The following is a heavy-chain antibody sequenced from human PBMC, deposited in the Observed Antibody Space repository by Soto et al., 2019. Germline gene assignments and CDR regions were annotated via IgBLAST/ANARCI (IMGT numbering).Heavy chain of an antibody. CDR1: GFTFSNYG. D-gene: IGHD2-8*01. CDR2: IWYDGSNK. V-gene: IGHV3-33*01. CDR3: ARAGVEEAIQVGYFQH. J-gene: IGHJ1*01. Sequence: HPGGSLRLSCAASGFTFSNYGMHWVRQAPGKGLEWVAVIWYDGSNKYYGDSVNGRFTISRDKSKNTLYLEMNSLRAEDTAVYYCARAGVEEAIQVGYFQHWGQGALVTVSS.